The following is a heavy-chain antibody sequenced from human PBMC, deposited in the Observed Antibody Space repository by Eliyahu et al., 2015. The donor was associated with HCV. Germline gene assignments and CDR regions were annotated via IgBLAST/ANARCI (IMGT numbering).Heavy chain of an antibody. CDR2: IYHSGST. CDR3: ARDSSTWDSSSNWFDP. J-gene: IGHJ5*02. Sequence: QVQLQESGPGLVKVSETLSLTCTVSGYSISSGYYWGWIRQPPGKGLEWIASIYHSGSTYYNPSLKSRVTISIDTSKNQFSLKLSSVTAADTAVYFCARDSSTWDSSSNWFDPWGQGTLVTVSS. CDR1: GYSISSGYY. D-gene: IGHD6-6*01. V-gene: IGHV4-38-2*02.